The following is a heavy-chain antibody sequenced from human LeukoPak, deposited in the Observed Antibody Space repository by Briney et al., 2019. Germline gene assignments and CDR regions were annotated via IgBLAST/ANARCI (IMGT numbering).Heavy chain of an antibody. V-gene: IGHV3-11*05. J-gene: IGHJ4*02. Sequence: GGSLRLSCAASGFTFSDYYMSWIRQAPGKGLEWVSYISSSSNYTNYADSVKGRFTISRDNAKNSLYLQMNSLRAEDTAVYYCARADYYDSSGYNDYWGQGTLVTVSS. CDR3: ARADYYDSSGYNDY. CDR2: ISSSSNYT. CDR1: GFTFSDYY. D-gene: IGHD3-22*01.